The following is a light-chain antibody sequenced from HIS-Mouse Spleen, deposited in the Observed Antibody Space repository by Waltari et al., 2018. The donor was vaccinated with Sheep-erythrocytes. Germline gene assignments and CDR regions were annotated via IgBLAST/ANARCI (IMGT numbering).Light chain of an antibody. V-gene: IGLV2-23*01. J-gene: IGLJ3*02. CDR3: CSYAGSSTPWV. Sequence: QSALTQPASVSGSPGQSITISCTGTSSDVGRYNLVPWYQTHPGKAPKRMIYEGSKRPSGVSNRFSGSKSGNTASLTISGLQAEDEADYYCCSYAGSSTPWVFGGGTKLTVL. CDR1: SSDVGRYNL. CDR2: EGS.